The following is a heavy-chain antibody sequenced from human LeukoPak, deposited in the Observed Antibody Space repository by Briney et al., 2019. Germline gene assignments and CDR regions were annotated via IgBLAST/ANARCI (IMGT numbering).Heavy chain of an antibody. CDR1: GGSISSYY. V-gene: IGHV4-59*08. D-gene: IGHD2-2*01. Sequence: PSETLSLTCTVSGGSISSYYRSWIRQPPGKGLEWIGYIYYSGSTNYNPSLKSRVTISVDTSKNQFSLKLSSVTAADTAVYYCARAGRDCSSTSCSYYYYYMDVWGKGTTVTVSS. CDR3: ARAGRDCSSTSCSYYYYYMDV. J-gene: IGHJ6*03. CDR2: IYYSGST.